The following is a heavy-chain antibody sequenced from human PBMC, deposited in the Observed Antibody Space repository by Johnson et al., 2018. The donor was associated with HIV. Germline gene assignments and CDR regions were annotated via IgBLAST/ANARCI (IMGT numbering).Heavy chain of an antibody. CDR1: GFTFGSYG. Sequence: QVQLVESGGGVVQPGRSLRLSCAASGFTFGSYGMHWVRQAPGKGLEWVAVMSYDGTNKYYADSVKGRFTISRDNFKNTLYLQMNSLRVEDTAVYYVRVVGDAFDIWGQGTMVTVSS. V-gene: IGHV3-30*03. D-gene: IGHD2-15*01. CDR2: MSYDGTNK. CDR3: RVVGDAFDI. J-gene: IGHJ3*02.